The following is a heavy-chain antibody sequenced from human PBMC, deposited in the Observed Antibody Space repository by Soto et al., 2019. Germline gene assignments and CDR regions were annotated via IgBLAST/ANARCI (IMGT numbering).Heavy chain of an antibody. J-gene: IGHJ6*02. V-gene: IGHV1-2*02. D-gene: IGHD2-15*01. CDR1: GYTFTGYY. CDR3: ARLCGSCYSRDPLYYYGMDV. Sequence: ASVKVSCKASGYTFTGYYMHWVRQAPGQGLEWMGWINPNSGGTNYAQKFQGRVTMTRDTSISTAYMELSRLRSDDTAVYYCARLCGSCYSRDPLYYYGMDVWGQGTTVTVSS. CDR2: INPNSGGT.